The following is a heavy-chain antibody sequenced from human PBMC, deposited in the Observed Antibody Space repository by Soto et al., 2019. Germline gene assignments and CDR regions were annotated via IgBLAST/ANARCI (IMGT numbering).Heavy chain of an antibody. D-gene: IGHD3-22*01. J-gene: IGHJ3*02. Sequence: GASVKVSCKASGYSFSNYGMTWVRQGPGQGLEWVGWIKAYNGYRNYGQNRQGRISMTTEQSTSTAYIELRSLRSDDTAIYYCARWVYDSSGTLTAFDIWGQGTMVTVSS. CDR1: GYSFSNYG. V-gene: IGHV1-18*04. CDR2: IKAYNGYR. CDR3: ARWVYDSSGTLTAFDI.